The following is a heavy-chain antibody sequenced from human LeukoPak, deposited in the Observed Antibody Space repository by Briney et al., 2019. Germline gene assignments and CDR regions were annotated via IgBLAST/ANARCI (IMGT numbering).Heavy chain of an antibody. V-gene: IGHV5-51*01. CDR2: IYPGDSDT. CDR3: ARVLKEWELGYFDY. Sequence: GESLQISCQGSGSRFTSYWIGWVRQMPGKGLEWMGIIYPGDSDTRYSPSFQGQVTISADKSISTAYLQWSSLKASDTAMYYCARVLKEWELGYFDYWGQGTLVTVSS. D-gene: IGHD1-26*01. CDR1: GSRFTSYW. J-gene: IGHJ4*02.